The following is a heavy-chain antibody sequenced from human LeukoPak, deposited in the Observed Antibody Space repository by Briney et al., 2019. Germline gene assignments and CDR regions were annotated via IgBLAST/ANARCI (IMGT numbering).Heavy chain of an antibody. CDR1: GFTFSSYG. D-gene: IGHD1-26*01. J-gene: IGHJ5*02. V-gene: IGHV3-30*03. CDR2: ISYDGSNK. CDR3: ARASGSAEFDP. Sequence: GGSLRLSCAASGFTFSSYGMPWVRQAPGKGLEWVAVISYDGSNKYYADSVKGRFTISRDNSKNTLYLQMNSLRSDDTAVYYYARASGSAEFDPWGQGTLVTVSS.